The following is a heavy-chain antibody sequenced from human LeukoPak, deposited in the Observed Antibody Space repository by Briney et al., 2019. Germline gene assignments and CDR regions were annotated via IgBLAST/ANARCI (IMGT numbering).Heavy chain of an antibody. CDR3: AREEALSGTYSY. D-gene: IGHD1-26*01. CDR1: GGTFSTFA. Sequence: SVKVSCKASGGTFSTFAISWVRQAPGQGLEWMGGITPIFGAAKYAQKFQGRVTITADESTSTVNMELSSLRSGDTAVYYCAREEALSGTYSYWGQGTLVIVSS. V-gene: IGHV1-69*13. CDR2: ITPIFGAA. J-gene: IGHJ1*01.